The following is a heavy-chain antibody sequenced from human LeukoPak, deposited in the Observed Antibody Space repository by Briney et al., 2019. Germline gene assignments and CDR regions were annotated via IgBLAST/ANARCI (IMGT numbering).Heavy chain of an antibody. V-gene: IGHV3-11*01. CDR3: ASSLYYYDSSGCLIYRDY. Sequence: GGSLRLSCAASGFTFSDYYMSWIRQAPGKGLEWVSYISSSGSTIYYADSVKGRFTISRDNAKNSLYLQMNSLRAEDTAVYYCASSLYYYDSSGCLIYRDYWGQGTLVTVSS. CDR2: ISSSGSTI. J-gene: IGHJ4*02. D-gene: IGHD3-22*01. CDR1: GFTFSDYY.